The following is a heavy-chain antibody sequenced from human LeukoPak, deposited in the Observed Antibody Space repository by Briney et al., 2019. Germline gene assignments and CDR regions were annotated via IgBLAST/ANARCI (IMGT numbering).Heavy chain of an antibody. V-gene: IGHV3-23*01. CDR3: ANSIVVVPAAMYYFDY. CDR2: ISGSGGST. J-gene: IGHJ4*02. Sequence: PGGSLRLSCAASGFTFSSYAMNWVRQAPGKGLEWVSAISGSGGSTYYADSVKGRFTISRDNSKNTLYLQMNSLRAEDTAVYYCANSIVVVPAAMYYFDYWGQGTLVTVSS. D-gene: IGHD2-2*01. CDR1: GFTFSSYA.